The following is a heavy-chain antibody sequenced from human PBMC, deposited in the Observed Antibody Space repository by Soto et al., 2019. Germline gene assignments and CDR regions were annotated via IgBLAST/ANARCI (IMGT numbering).Heavy chain of an antibody. CDR2: INPSGGST. CDR1: GYTFTSYY. D-gene: IGHD3-16*02. CDR3: ARGGIFRYYYMDV. V-gene: IGHV1-46*03. Sequence: XSVKVSFKASGYTFTSYYMHLVRHSPGQGLEWMGIINPSGGSTSYAQKFQGRVTMTRDTSTSTVYMELSSLRSEDTAVYYCARGGIFRYYYMDVWGKGTTVTVSS. J-gene: IGHJ6*03.